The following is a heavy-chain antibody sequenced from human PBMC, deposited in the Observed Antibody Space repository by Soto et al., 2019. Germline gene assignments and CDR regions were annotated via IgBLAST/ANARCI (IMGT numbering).Heavy chain of an antibody. CDR3: ASLIAAAGNY. CDR2: ISGSGGST. D-gene: IGHD6-13*01. V-gene: IGHV3-23*01. Sequence: VGSLRLSCAASGFTFSSYAMSWVRQAPGKGLEWVSAISGSGGSTYYADSVKGRFTISRDNSKNTLYLQMNSLRAEDTAVYYCASLIAAAGNYWGQGTLVTVSS. J-gene: IGHJ4*02. CDR1: GFTFSSYA.